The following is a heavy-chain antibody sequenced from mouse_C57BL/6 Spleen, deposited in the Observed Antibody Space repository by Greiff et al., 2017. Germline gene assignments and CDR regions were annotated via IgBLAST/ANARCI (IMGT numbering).Heavy chain of an antibody. Sequence: VQLQQSGAELVRPGASVKLSCKASGYTFTDYYINWVKQRPGQGLEWIARIYPGSGNTYYNEKFKGKATLTAEKSSSTAYMQLSSLTSEDSAVYVCARDGITGTGDYLDYWGQGTTLTVSS. J-gene: IGHJ2*01. CDR1: GYTFTDYY. V-gene: IGHV1-76*01. CDR3: ARDGITGTGDYLDY. D-gene: IGHD4-1*01. CDR2: IYPGSGNT.